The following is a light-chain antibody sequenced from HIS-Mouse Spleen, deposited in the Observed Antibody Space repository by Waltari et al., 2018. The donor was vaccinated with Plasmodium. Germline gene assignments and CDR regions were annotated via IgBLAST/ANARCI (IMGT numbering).Light chain of an antibody. CDR2: DAS. CDR3: QQRSNWPRVLT. CDR1: QSVSSY. J-gene: IGKJ4*01. V-gene: IGKV3-11*01. Sequence: IVLTQSPATLSLSPGERATLSCRASQSVSSYLAWYQQKPGQAPRLLIYDASNMATDIPARCSGSGSGTDFTLTISSLEPEDFAVYYCQQRSNWPRVLTFGGGTKVEIK.